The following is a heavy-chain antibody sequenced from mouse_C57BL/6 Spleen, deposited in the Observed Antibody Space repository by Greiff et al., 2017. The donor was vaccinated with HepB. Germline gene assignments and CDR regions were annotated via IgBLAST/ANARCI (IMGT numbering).Heavy chain of an antibody. V-gene: IGHV1-39*01. D-gene: IGHD1-1*01. J-gene: IGHJ4*01. CDR1: GYSFTDYN. CDR3: ARGPPITTVVGGDAMDY. CDR2: INPNYGTT. Sequence: EVKLQESGPELVKPGASVKISCKASGYSFTDYNMNWVKQSNGKSLEWIGVINPNYGTTSYNQKFKGKATLTVDQSSSPAYMQLNSLTSEDSAVYYCARGPPITTVVGGDAMDYWGQGTSVTVSS.